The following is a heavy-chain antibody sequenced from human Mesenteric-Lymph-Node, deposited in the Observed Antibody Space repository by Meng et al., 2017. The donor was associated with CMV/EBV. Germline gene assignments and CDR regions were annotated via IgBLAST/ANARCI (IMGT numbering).Heavy chain of an antibody. J-gene: IGHJ1*01. D-gene: IGHD6-19*01. CDR1: GFTFSSHA. CDR2: ISGSGGST. V-gene: IGHV3-23*01. Sequence: SGFTFSSHAMSWVRQAPGKGLEWVSAISGSGGSTYYADSVKGRFTISRDNSKNTLYLQMNSLRAEDTAVYYCAKDLGRWYSSTGYFQHWGQGTLVTVSS. CDR3: AKDLGRWYSSTGYFQH.